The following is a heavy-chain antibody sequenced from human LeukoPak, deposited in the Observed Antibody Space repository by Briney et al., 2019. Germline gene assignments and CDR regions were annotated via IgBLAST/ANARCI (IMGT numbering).Heavy chain of an antibody. CDR3: AKSHYGDYEEFDY. CDR2: ISYDGSNK. Sequence: PGGSLRLSCAASGFTFSSYGMHWVRQAPGKGLEWVAVISYDGSNKYYADSVKGRFTISRDNSKNTLYLQMNSLRAEDTAVYYCAKSHYGDYEEFDYWGQGTLVTVSS. V-gene: IGHV3-30*18. CDR1: GFTFSSYG. D-gene: IGHD4-17*01. J-gene: IGHJ4*02.